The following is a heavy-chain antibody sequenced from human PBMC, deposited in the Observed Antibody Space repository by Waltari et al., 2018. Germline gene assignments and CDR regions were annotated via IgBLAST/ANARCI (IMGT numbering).Heavy chain of an antibody. CDR1: GFTCEDST. CDR3: AKEDIVGYDAFDI. D-gene: IGHD2-15*01. CDR2: ISWDGGST. V-gene: IGHV3-43*01. Sequence: EVQLVESGGVVVQPGGSLRLSCAASGFTCEDSTMHWVRQAPGKGLEWVSLISWDGGSTYYADSVKGRFTISRDNSKNSLYLQMNSLRTEDTALYYCAKEDIVGYDAFDIWGQGTMVTVSS. J-gene: IGHJ3*02.